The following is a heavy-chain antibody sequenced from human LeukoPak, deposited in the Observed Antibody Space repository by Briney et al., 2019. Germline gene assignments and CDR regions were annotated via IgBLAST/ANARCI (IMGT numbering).Heavy chain of an antibody. CDR1: GYTFTSYG. Sequence: ASVKVSCKASGYTFTSYGIRWVRQAPGQGLEWMGWISAYNGNTNYAQKLQGRVTMTTDTSTSTAYMELRSLRSDDTAVYYCARTRPYCSSTSCEHSPPDWFDPWGQGTLVTVSS. J-gene: IGHJ5*02. CDR2: ISAYNGNT. D-gene: IGHD2-2*01. V-gene: IGHV1-18*01. CDR3: ARTRPYCSSTSCEHSPPDWFDP.